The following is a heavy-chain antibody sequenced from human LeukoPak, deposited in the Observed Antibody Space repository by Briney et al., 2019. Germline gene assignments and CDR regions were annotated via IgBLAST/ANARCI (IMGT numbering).Heavy chain of an antibody. CDR3: ARDQISINALDM. CDR1: GYSISRGYH. D-gene: IGHD1-14*01. Sequence: SETLSLTCSVSGYSISRGYHWAWVRQPPGKGLEWIGSAHHSGATYYNPSLNSRLTISVDTSKNQFSLKMDSVTAADTAVYYCARDQISINALDMWGQGTMVTVSS. J-gene: IGHJ3*02. CDR2: AHHSGAT. V-gene: IGHV4-38-2*02.